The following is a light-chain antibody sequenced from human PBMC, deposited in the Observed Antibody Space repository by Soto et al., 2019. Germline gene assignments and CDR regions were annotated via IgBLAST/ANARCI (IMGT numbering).Light chain of an antibody. J-gene: IGKJ1*01. CDR1: QSVSSSY. CDR2: GAS. V-gene: IGKV3-20*01. Sequence: EIVLTQSPGTLSLSAGERATLSCRASQSVSSSYLAWYQQKPGQAPRLLIYGASSRATGIPDRFSGSGSGTDFTLTISRLEPEDFAVYYCQQYDNSPPTWTFGQGTKVDIK. CDR3: QQYDNSPPTWT.